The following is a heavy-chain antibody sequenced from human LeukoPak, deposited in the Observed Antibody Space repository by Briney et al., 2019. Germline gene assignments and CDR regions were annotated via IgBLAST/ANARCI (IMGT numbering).Heavy chain of an antibody. CDR2: IKQDGSNQ. CDR3: ARDFGPSTAAWGAFDI. V-gene: IGHV3-7*01. D-gene: IGHD6-6*01. J-gene: IGHJ3*02. Sequence: PGGSLRLSCEASGFTFSSSWMSWIRKAPGKGLEWVAIIKQDGSNQYYAGSVEGRFTISRDNAKNSLYLHMNTLKTEDTAVYYCARDFGPSTAAWGAFDIWAQGTMVIVSS. CDR1: GFTFSSSW.